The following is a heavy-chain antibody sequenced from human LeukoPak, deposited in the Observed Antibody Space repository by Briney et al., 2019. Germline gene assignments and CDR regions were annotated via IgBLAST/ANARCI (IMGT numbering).Heavy chain of an antibody. CDR3: ARDMAVPAAIVMGGPSPSTSYYYYYYGMDV. J-gene: IGHJ6*02. CDR1: GGTFSSYT. CDR2: IIPILGIA. Sequence: SVKVSCKASGGTFSSYTISWVRQAPGQGLEWMGRIIPILGIANYAQKFQGRVTITADKSTSTAYMELSSLRSEDTAVYYCARDMAVPAAIVMGGPSPSTSYYYYYYGMDVWGQGTTVTVSS. V-gene: IGHV1-69*04. D-gene: IGHD2-2*02.